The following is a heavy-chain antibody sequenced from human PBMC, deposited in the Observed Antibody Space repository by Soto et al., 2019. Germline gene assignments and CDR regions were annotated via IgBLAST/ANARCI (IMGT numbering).Heavy chain of an antibody. V-gene: IGHV3-30*18. J-gene: IGHJ4*02. CDR1: GFTFSSYG. D-gene: IGHD1-26*01. Sequence: GGSLRLSCAASGFTFSSYGMHWVRQAPGKGLEWVAVISYDGSNKYYADSVKGRFTISRDNSKNTLYLQMNSLRAEDTAVYYCAKGYGSYLDYWGQGTLVTVSS. CDR2: ISYDGSNK. CDR3: AKGYGSYLDY.